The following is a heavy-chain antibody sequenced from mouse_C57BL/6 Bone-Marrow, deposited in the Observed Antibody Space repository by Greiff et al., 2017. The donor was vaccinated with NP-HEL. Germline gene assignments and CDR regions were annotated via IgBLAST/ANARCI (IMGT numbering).Heavy chain of an antibody. CDR1: GFTFSDYG. CDR2: ISSGSSTI. V-gene: IGHV5-17*01. CDR3: ATYYGSSHAMDY. J-gene: IGHJ4*01. Sequence: EVKLVESGGGLVKPGGSLKLSCAASGFTFSDYGMHWVRQAPEKGLEWVAYISSGSSTIYYADTVKGRFTISRDNAKNTLFLQMTSLRSEDTAMYYCATYYGSSHAMDYWGQGTSVTVSS. D-gene: IGHD1-1*01.